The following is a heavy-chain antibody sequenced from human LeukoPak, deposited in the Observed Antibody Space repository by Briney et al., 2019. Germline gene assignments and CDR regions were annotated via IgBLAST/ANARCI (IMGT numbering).Heavy chain of an antibody. D-gene: IGHD3-16*02. V-gene: IGHV3-43*01. Sequence: GGSLRLSCAASGFTVDDYSMHWVRHDPGEGMEWVSLISWDGGSTYYADSVKGRFTISRDNSKNSLYLQMNSLRTEDTALYYCAKEKDSWGSYRAPWFDPWGQGTLVTVSS. CDR2: ISWDGGST. CDR3: AKEKDSWGSYRAPWFDP. CDR1: GFTVDDYS. J-gene: IGHJ5*02.